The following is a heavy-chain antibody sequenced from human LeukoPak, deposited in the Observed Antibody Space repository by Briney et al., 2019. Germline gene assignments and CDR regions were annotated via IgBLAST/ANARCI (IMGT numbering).Heavy chain of an antibody. CDR2: ISGSGGRT. CDR1: GFTFTNYA. Sequence: HPGGSQRLSCAASGFTFTNYAMSWVRQPPGKGLEWVAGISGSGGRTYYADSVKGRFTISRDSSKNTLFLQMNSLRAEDTAVYYCARTYSSGVSWFDPWGQGTLVTVSS. V-gene: IGHV3-23*01. D-gene: IGHD6-19*01. J-gene: IGHJ5*02. CDR3: ARTYSSGVSWFDP.